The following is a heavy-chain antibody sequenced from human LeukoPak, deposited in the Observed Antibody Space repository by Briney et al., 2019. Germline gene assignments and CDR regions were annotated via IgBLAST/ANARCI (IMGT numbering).Heavy chain of an antibody. Sequence: GGSLRLSCAASGFSFSDQYIDWVRQAPGKGLEWVGRISNKANSYTTEYATSVKGRFTISRDDSKDSLYLQMNSLKTEDTAVYYCTTRTNKLYCSSTSCYYYYGMDVWGQGTTVTVSS. CDR2: ISNKANSYTT. CDR1: GFSFSDQY. D-gene: IGHD2-2*01. J-gene: IGHJ6*02. V-gene: IGHV3-72*01. CDR3: TTRTNKLYCSSTSCYYYYGMDV.